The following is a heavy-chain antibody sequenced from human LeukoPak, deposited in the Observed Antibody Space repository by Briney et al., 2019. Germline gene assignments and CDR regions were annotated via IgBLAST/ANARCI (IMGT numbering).Heavy chain of an antibody. D-gene: IGHD2-2*01. J-gene: IGHJ6*03. CDR1: GVTFSSYS. V-gene: IGHV3-21*01. CDR2: ISSSSYI. Sequence: PGGSLRLSCAASGVTFSSYSMNWVRQAPGKGLEGVSSISSSSYIYYSDSVTGRFTISRDNAKNSLYLQMNSLRAEDTAVYYCAREVQLLWYHYYMDVWGKGTTVTVSS. CDR3: AREVQLLWYHYYMDV.